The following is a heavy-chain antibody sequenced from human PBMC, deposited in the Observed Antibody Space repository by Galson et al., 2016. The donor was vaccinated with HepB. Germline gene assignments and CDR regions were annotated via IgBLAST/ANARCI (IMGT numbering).Heavy chain of an antibody. CDR3: ARDSQGYFDL. Sequence: SLRLSCAASGFTFSSYFMSWVRQAPGKGLEWVAYINHYGDEQYYVDSVKGRFTISRDNAKNSLYLQMNSLTAADTAMYYCARDSQGYFDLWGRGTLVTVSS. CDR1: GFTFSSYF. CDR2: INHYGDEQ. J-gene: IGHJ2*01. V-gene: IGHV3-7*01.